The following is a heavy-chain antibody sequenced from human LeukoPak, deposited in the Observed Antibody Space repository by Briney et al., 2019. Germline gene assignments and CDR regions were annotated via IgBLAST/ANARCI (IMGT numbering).Heavy chain of an antibody. D-gene: IGHD4-17*01. CDR2: IYDSGST. CDR3: ARENGDYDY. V-gene: IGHV4-59*12. Sequence: PSETLSLTCAVYGGSFSGYYWSWIRQPPGKGLEWIGYIYDSGSTSYNPSLKSRVTISVDTPKNQFSLKLSSVTAADTAVYYCARENGDYDYWGQGTLVTVSS. J-gene: IGHJ4*02. CDR1: GGSFSGYY.